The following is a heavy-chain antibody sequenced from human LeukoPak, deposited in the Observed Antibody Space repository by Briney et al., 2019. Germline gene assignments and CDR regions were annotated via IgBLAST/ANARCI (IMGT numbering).Heavy chain of an antibody. J-gene: IGHJ4*02. CDR3: ASRSGQGGLYYY. Sequence: SVKVTFKASGGTFSSYAISWVRQPPGQGLEWMGGIIPIFGTANYAQKFQGRVTISTDESTSTAYMELSSLRSEDTAVYYCASRSGQGGLYYYWGQGTLVTVSS. CDR1: GGTFSSYA. V-gene: IGHV1-69*05. D-gene: IGHD3-16*02. CDR2: IIPIFGTA.